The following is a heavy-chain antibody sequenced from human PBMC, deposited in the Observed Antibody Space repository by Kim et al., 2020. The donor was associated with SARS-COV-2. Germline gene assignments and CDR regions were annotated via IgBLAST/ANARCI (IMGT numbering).Heavy chain of an antibody. D-gene: IGHD3-10*01. CDR3: GRVNDGSGSPEKY. CDR1: GYTFTNYG. V-gene: IGHV1-18*04. J-gene: IGHJ4*02. Sequence: ASVKVSCKASGYTFTNYGIIWVRQAPGQGLEWMGWISAYNGNRNYAQKFQGRFTMTTETPTSTAYMELRSLKSDDTAVYYCGRVNDGSGSPEKYWGQGTLVTVSS. CDR2: ISAYNGNR.